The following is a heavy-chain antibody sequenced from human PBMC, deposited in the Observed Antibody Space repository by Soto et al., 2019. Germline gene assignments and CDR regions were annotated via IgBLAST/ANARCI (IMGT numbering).Heavy chain of an antibody. CDR2: TAVGSGYT. J-gene: IGHJ4*02. D-gene: IGHD2-8*01. CDR1: GFTFTSSA. CDR3: AADATAWQQMVPSDY. Sequence: SVKVSCKASGFTFTSSAFQWVRQARGQRLEWIGWTAVGSGYTNYAQRFQDRVTLTRDMSTATTYMELSRLTSEDTAIYYCAADATAWQQMVPSDYWGQGTLVTVSS. V-gene: IGHV1-58*01.